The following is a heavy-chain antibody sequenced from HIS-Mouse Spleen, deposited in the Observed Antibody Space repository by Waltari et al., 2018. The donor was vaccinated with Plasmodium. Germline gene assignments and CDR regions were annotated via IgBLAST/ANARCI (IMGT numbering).Heavy chain of an antibody. CDR1: GGSISSSSYY. J-gene: IGHJ2*01. V-gene: IGHV4-39*01. Sequence: QLQLQESGPGLVKPSETLSLTCTVSGGSISSSSYYWVWIRQPPGKGLEWIGSICYSGRTYYSPSLNSRVTISVDTSKNQSSLKLSSVTAAYTAVYYCARQRSADWYFDLWGRGTLVTVSS. CDR2: ICYSGRT. CDR3: ARQRSADWYFDL.